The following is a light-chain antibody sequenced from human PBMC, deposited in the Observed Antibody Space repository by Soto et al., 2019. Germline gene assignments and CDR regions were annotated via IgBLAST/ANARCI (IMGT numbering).Light chain of an antibody. CDR1: SSNIGINT. Sequence: QPVLTQPPSASGTPGQRVIISCSGSSSNIGINTVNWYQQVPGTAPKLLIFSNTQRPSGVPDRFSGSKSGTSASLAISGLQSEDEAEYYCAAWDDSLGGLVVFGGGTKLTVL. J-gene: IGLJ2*01. CDR3: AAWDDSLGGLVV. CDR2: SNT. V-gene: IGLV1-44*01.